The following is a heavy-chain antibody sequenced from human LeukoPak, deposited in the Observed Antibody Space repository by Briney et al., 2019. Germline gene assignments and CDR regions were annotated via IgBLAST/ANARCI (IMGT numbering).Heavy chain of an antibody. CDR2: IYYSGST. Sequence: PSETLSLTCTVSGGSISSSSYYWGWIRQPPGKGLEWIESIYYSGSTYYNPSLKSRVTISVDTSKNQFSLKLSSVTAADTAVYYCARQAAAAHMDVWGKGTTATVSS. D-gene: IGHD6-13*01. CDR3: ARQAAAAHMDV. CDR1: GGSISSSSYY. J-gene: IGHJ6*03. V-gene: IGHV4-39*01.